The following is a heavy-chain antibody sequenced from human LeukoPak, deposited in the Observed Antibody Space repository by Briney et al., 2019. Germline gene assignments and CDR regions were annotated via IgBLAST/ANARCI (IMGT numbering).Heavy chain of an antibody. CDR3: ARDAGSAWVTWFDS. V-gene: IGHV3-30*03. CDR1: GFTFSRYG. D-gene: IGHD6-19*01. Sequence: GGSLRLSCAASGFTFSRYGMHWLRQAPGKGLEWVAVISHDGINTHYPGSVRGRFTASRDNSKGTLFLQMDNLRIEDTAVYYCARDAGSAWVTWFDSWGQGSLVTVSS. CDR2: ISHDGINT. J-gene: IGHJ5*01.